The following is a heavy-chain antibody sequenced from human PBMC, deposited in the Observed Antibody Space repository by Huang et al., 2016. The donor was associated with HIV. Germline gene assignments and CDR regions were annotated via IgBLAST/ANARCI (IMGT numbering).Heavy chain of an antibody. J-gene: IGHJ6*02. CDR2: VYFRGKT. CDR3: AREVRSVDTDRPDGYYYRGLDV. Sequence: QLRESGPGLVTPSETLSLTCSASGTSMTSSTFYWGWFRQPPGRGLEWIGSVYFRGKTYYKPTLKGRVTISIDTANKQYSMRLTSGTAADTAVYFCAREVRSVDTDRPDGYYYRGLDVWGQGTTVIVSS. V-gene: IGHV4-39*02. CDR1: GTSMTSSTFY. D-gene: IGHD2-2*03.